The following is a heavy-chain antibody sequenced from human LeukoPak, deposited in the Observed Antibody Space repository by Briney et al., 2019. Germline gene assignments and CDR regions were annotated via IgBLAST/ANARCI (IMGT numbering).Heavy chain of an antibody. D-gene: IGHD3-22*01. CDR2: IIPIFGTA. CDR3: ATLTYYYDSSGPGGAFDI. CDR1: GGTFSSYA. J-gene: IGHJ3*02. Sequence: SVKVSCKASGGTFSSYATSWVRQAPGQGLEWMGGIIPIFGTANYAQKFQGRVTITTDESTSTAYMELSSLRSEDTAVYYCATLTYYYDSSGPGGAFDIWGQGTMVTVSS. V-gene: IGHV1-69*05.